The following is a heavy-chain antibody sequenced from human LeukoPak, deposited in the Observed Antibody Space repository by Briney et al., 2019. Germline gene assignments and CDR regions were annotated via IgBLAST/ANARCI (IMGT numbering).Heavy chain of an antibody. CDR2: ISPIHGIA. J-gene: IGHJ4*02. CDR1: VGTFSSYA. D-gene: IGHD4-23*01. CDR3: ARMGGGNSFAY. V-gene: IGHV1-69*04. Sequence: SVNVSCKASVGTFSSYAISWVRQAPGQGLEWMGRISPIHGIANYAQKLQGRVTITADKSTSTAYMELSRLRSEDTAVYYCARMGGGNSFAYWGQGALVTVSS.